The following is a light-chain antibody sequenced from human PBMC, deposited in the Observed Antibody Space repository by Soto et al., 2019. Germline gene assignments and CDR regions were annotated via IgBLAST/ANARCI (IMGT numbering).Light chain of an antibody. V-gene: IGLV2-14*03. Sequence: QSALTQPASVSGSPGQSITISCTGTSSDVGAYNYVSWYQHHPGKAPKLMIYDVSNRPSGVSNRFSGSKSGNTASLTISGLQAEDEADYYCSSYTSSTIYVFGTGTKVTVL. CDR1: SSDVGAYNY. CDR2: DVS. J-gene: IGLJ1*01. CDR3: SSYTSSTIYV.